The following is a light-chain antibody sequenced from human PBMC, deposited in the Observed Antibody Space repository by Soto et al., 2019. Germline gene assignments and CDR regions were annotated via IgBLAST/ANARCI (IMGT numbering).Light chain of an antibody. Sequence: QSDLTQPPSVSGAPGQRGTISCTGSSSNIGAGYDVHWYQQLPGTAPKLLIYGNSNRPSGVPDRFSGSKSGTSASLAITGLQAEDEADYYCQSYDSSLSGYVFGTGTKVTVL. CDR1: SSNIGAGYD. J-gene: IGLJ1*01. V-gene: IGLV1-40*01. CDR2: GNS. CDR3: QSYDSSLSGYV.